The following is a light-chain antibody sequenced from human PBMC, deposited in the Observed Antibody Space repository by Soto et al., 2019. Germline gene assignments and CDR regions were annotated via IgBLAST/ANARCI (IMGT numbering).Light chain of an antibody. Sequence: EIVLTQSLGTLSLCPGERATLSCRASQSVSSSYLAWYQQKPGQAPRLLIYGASSRATGIPDRFSGSGSGTEFTLTISRLEPEDFAVYYCQQYDNSPITFGQGTRLEI. J-gene: IGKJ5*01. V-gene: IGKV3-20*01. CDR2: GAS. CDR3: QQYDNSPIT. CDR1: QSVSSSY.